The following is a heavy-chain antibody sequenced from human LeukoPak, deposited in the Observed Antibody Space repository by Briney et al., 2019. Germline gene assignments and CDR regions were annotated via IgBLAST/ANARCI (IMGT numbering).Heavy chain of an antibody. Sequence: GGSLRLSCAASGFTFSGYSMNWVRQAPGKGLEWVSSISSSSSYIYYADSVKGRFTISRDNAKNSLYLQMNSLRAEDTAVYYCARDPPSSYYFDYWGQGTLVTVSS. J-gene: IGHJ4*02. CDR2: ISSSSSYI. CDR3: ARDPPSSYYFDY. CDR1: GFTFSGYS. V-gene: IGHV3-21*01.